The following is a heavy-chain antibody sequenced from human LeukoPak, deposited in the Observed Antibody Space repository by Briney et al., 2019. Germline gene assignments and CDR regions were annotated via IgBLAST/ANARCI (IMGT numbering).Heavy chain of an antibody. V-gene: IGHV1-8*03. CDR2: MNPNSGNT. CDR1: GYTFTSYG. D-gene: IGHD3-22*01. J-gene: IGHJ5*02. CDR3: ATHYYYDSSGYPIPGNWFDP. Sequence: ASVKVSCKASGYTFTSYGINWVRQATGQGLEWMGWMNPNSGNTGYAQKFQGRVTITRNTSISTAYMELSSLRSEDTAVYYCATHYYYDSSGYPIPGNWFDPWGQGTLVTVSS.